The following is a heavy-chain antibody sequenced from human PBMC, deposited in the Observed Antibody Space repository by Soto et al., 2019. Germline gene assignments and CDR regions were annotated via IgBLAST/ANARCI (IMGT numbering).Heavy chain of an antibody. CDR3: ARGAGYFDTSGYYPDY. V-gene: IGHV4-34*01. Sequence: SETLSLTCDVYSGSFNGYYWSWIRQPPGKGLEWIGEINHSGSSNYNPSLKSRVTMSVDTSKNQFSLKLSSVTAADTAVYYCARGAGYFDTSGYYPDYWGQGTLVTVSS. J-gene: IGHJ4*02. CDR2: INHSGSS. CDR1: SGSFNGYY. D-gene: IGHD3-22*01.